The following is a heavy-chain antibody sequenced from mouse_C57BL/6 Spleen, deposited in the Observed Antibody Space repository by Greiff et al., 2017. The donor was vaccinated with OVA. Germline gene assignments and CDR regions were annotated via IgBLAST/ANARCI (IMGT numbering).Heavy chain of an antibody. CDR2: INPNNGGT. Sequence: EVQLQQSGPELVKPGASVKMSCKASGYTFTDYNMHWVKQSHGKSLEWIGYINPNNGGTSYNQKFKGKATLTVNKSSSTAYMELRSLTSEDSAVSYCAYYSNYNYARDYWGQGTSVTVSS. CDR1: GYTFTDYN. D-gene: IGHD2-5*01. V-gene: IGHV1-22*01. J-gene: IGHJ4*01. CDR3: AYYSNYNYARDY.